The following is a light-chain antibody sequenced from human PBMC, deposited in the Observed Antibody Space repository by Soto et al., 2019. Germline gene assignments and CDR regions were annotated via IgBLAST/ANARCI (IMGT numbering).Light chain of an antibody. CDR1: QSISSY. V-gene: IGKV3-11*01. CDR2: DAS. CDR3: HQPSTWPFT. Sequence: EIVLTQSPATLSLSPGERATLSCRASQSISSYLAWYQQKPDQAPRLLIYDASNRATGIPARFSGSGSGTESTLTISSLEPEDFAVYYCHQPSTWPFTFGPGTKVDIK. J-gene: IGKJ3*01.